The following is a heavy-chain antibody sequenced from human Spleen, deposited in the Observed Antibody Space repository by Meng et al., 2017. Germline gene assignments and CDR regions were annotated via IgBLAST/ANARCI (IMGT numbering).Heavy chain of an antibody. Sequence: ASVKVSCKTFRYTFIDYYLHWVRQAPGQGPEWMGWINPNNGGTNYAQKFQGRVTMTGDTSISTAYMELSGLRSDDTAMYYCARDEDISAAGKLFGDYWGQGTLVTVSS. CDR3: ARDEDISAAGKLFGDY. V-gene: IGHV1-2*02. CDR1: RYTFIDYY. D-gene: IGHD6-13*01. CDR2: INPNNGGT. J-gene: IGHJ4*02.